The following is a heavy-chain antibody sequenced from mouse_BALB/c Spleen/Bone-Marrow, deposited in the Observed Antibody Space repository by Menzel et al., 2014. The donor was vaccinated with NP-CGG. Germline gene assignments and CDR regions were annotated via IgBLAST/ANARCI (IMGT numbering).Heavy chain of an antibody. D-gene: IGHD3-1*01. Sequence: EVMLVESGGGLVQPGGSLKLSCAASGFTFSSYTMSWVRQTPEKRLEWVAYISNGGGNTSYPDTVKGRFTISRDNAKNTLYLQMSSLKSEDTAMYYCSRHVGNPYAMDYWGQGTSVTVSS. CDR3: SRHVGNPYAMDY. CDR1: GFTFSSYT. V-gene: IGHV5-12-2*01. CDR2: ISNGGGNT. J-gene: IGHJ4*01.